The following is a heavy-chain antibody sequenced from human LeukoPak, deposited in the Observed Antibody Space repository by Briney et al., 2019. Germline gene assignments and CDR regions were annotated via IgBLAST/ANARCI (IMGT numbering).Heavy chain of an antibody. CDR1: GFTFSTYA. V-gene: IGHV3-23*01. J-gene: IGHJ5*02. D-gene: IGHD3/OR15-3a*01. CDR2: IRGSGTET. CDR3: VRAPHFDFWTGYHTYFFP. Sequence: GGSLRLSCAASGFTFSTYAMAWVRQAPGKGLEWVSGIRGSGTETYYADSVKGRFVISRDNSKHTLFLQADNVRAEDTATYYCVRAPHFDFWTGYHTYFFPWGQGTLVTVSS.